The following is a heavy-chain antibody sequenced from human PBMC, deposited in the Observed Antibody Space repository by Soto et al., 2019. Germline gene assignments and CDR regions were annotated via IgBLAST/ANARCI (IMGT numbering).Heavy chain of an antibody. Sequence: SETLSLTCTVSGGSISSYYWSWIRQPAGKGLEWVGRIYTSGSTNYNPSLKSRVTMSVDTSKNQFSLKLSSVTAADTAVYYCARVNIAVAGTGEGYFDYWGQGPLVTVSS. V-gene: IGHV4-4*07. J-gene: IGHJ4*02. CDR2: IYTSGST. CDR1: GGSISSYY. D-gene: IGHD6-19*01. CDR3: ARVNIAVAGTGEGYFDY.